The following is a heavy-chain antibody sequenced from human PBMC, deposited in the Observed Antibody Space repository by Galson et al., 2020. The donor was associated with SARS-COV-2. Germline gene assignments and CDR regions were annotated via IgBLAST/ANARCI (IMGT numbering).Heavy chain of an antibody. D-gene: IGHD6-19*01. Sequence: SETLSLTCAVYGGSFSGYYWSWIRQPPGKGLEWIGEINHSGSTNYNPSLKSRVTISLDTSKNQFSLKLSSVTAADTAVYYCARVRYSSGWYGAFDIWGQGTMVTVSS. V-gene: IGHV4-34*01. CDR1: GGSFSGYY. CDR3: ARVRYSSGWYGAFDI. CDR2: INHSGST. J-gene: IGHJ3*02.